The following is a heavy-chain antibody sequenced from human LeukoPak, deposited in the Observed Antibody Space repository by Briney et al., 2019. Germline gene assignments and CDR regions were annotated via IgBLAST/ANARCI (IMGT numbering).Heavy chain of an antibody. D-gene: IGHD5-12*01. V-gene: IGHV3-30*02. CDR2: IRYDGSNK. CDR3: ARNLHSLNVDIVFGY. CDR1: GFTFSSYG. J-gene: IGHJ4*02. Sequence: QAGGSLRLSCAASGFTFSSYGMHWVRQAPGKGLEWVAFIRYDGSNKYYADSVKGRFTISRDNSKNTLYLQMNSLRAADTAVYYCARNLHSLNVDIVFGYWGLGTLVTVSS.